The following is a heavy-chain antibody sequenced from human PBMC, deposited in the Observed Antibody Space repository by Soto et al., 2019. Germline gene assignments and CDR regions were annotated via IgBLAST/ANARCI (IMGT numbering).Heavy chain of an antibody. CDR1: GGSISDFY. Sequence: ETLSLTCNVSGGSISDFYWSWIRQSPGKRLEWIGYLYYTGSTNYNPALKSRVTISLDTSKNQFSLKVRSVTAADTAVYYCARGGGYDFRSSQAPPIDVWGQGTTLTVS. CDR2: LYYTGST. CDR3: ARGGGYDFRSSQAPPIDV. J-gene: IGHJ6*02. D-gene: IGHD3-3*01. V-gene: IGHV4-59*01.